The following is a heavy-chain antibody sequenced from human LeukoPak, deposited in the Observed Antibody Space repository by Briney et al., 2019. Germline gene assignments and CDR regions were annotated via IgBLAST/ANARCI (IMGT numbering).Heavy chain of an antibody. CDR3: TTDLGTYYHGSQRLIPIDY. V-gene: IGHV3-15*01. J-gene: IGHJ4*02. CDR1: GFTFTNAW. Sequence: GGSLRLSCVDSGFTFTNAWMSWVRQAPGKGLEWIGRIKSKTDGETTNYAEPVRGRFTISRDDSKSAVYLQMNSLKIEDTAVYYCTTDLGTYYHGSQRLIPIDYWGQGTQVTVSS. CDR2: IKSKTDGETT. D-gene: IGHD3-10*01.